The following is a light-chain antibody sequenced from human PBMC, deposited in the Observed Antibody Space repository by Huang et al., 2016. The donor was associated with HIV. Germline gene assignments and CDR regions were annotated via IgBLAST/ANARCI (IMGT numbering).Light chain of an antibody. Sequence: DIVMTQSPDSLAVSLGERATINCKSSQSVLYSSNNKNYLGWYQQKSGQPPKLLIYGASTREFGVPERFSGSGSGTDFTLTISNLQAEDVAVYYCQQYYRTPRTFGQGTKVEIK. CDR2: GAS. CDR3: QQYYRTPRT. CDR1: QSVLYSSNNKNY. V-gene: IGKV4-1*01. J-gene: IGKJ1*01.